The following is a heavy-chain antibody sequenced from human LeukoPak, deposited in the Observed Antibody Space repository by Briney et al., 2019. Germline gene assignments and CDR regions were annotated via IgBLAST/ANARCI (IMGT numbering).Heavy chain of an antibody. D-gene: IGHD5-24*01. V-gene: IGHV3-7*04. CDR2: IKQDGSKK. CDR1: GFPFSSYW. J-gene: IGHJ4*02. CDR3: TRVGYIDEGIDY. Sequence: VGSPTLSCVASGFPFSSYWMTWVRQAPGKGLESVANIKQDGSKKSYVDSVKGRFTISRVNAKNSLYLQMNSLRAEDTAIYYCTRVGYIDEGIDYWGQGTLVTVSS.